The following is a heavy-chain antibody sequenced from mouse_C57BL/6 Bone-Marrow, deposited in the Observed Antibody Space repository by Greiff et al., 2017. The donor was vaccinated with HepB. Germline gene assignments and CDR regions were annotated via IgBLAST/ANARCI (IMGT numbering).Heavy chain of an antibody. J-gene: IGHJ2*01. D-gene: IGHD2-3*01. CDR3: ARHVGYYDY. V-gene: IGHV5-9*01. CDR2: ISGGGGNT. Sequence: DVMLVESGGGLVKPGGSLKLSCAASGFTFSSYTMSWVRQTPEKRLEWVATISGGGGNTYYPDSVKGRFTISRDNAKNTLYLQMSSLRSEDTALYYCARHVGYYDYWGQGTTLTVSS. CDR1: GFTFSSYT.